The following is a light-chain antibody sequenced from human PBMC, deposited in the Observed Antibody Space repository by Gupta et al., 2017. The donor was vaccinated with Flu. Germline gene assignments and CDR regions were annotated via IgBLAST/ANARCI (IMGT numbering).Light chain of an antibody. CDR1: NIGSKS. J-gene: IGLJ3*02. V-gene: IGLV3-21*02. CDR3: QVWDRSRDHTNWV. Sequence: SYVLTQPPSVSVAPGQTARITCGGNNIGSKSVHWYQQKPGQAPVLVVYDDSDRPSGIPERFSGSNSGNTATLTISRVEAGDEADYYCQVWDRSRDHTNWVFGGGTKLTVL. CDR2: DDS.